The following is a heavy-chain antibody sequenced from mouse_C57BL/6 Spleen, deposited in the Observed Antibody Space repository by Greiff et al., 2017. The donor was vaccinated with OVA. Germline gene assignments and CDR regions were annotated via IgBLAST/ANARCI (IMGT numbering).Heavy chain of an antibody. D-gene: IGHD2-1*01. V-gene: IGHV1-15*01. CDR1: GYTFTDYE. CDR3: SKWGNSPFAY. CDR2: IDPETGGT. Sequence: VQLQQSGAELVRPGASVTLSCKASGYTFTDYEMHWVKQTPVHGLEWIGAIDPETGGTAYNQKFKGKAILTADKSSSTAYMELRSLTSEDSAVYYCSKWGNSPFAYWGQGTLVTVSA. J-gene: IGHJ3*01.